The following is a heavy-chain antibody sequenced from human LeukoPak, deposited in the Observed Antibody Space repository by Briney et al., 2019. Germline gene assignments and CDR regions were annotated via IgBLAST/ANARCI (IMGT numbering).Heavy chain of an antibody. Sequence: GGSLRLSCAASGFTFSSYGMHWVRQAPGKGLEWVAVIWYDGSNKYYVDSVQGRFTISRDNSKNTLYLQMSRLRAEDTAVYYCARGDYYDSSGYYFPDAFDIWGQGTMVTVSS. D-gene: IGHD3-22*01. CDR3: ARGDYYDSSGYYFPDAFDI. J-gene: IGHJ3*02. CDR1: GFTFSSYG. V-gene: IGHV3-33*01. CDR2: IWYDGSNK.